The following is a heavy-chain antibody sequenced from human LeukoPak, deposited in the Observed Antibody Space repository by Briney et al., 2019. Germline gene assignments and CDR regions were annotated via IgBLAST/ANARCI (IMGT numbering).Heavy chain of an antibody. Sequence: GGSLRLSCAASGFTFSSYSMNWVRQAPGKGPEWVSSISSSSSYIYYADSVKGRFTISRDNAKNSLYLQMNSLRAEDTAVYYCAGGQDYYGSEYGMDVWGKGTTVTVSS. J-gene: IGHJ6*04. D-gene: IGHD3-10*01. CDR3: AGGQDYYGSEYGMDV. CDR2: ISSSSSYI. V-gene: IGHV3-21*01. CDR1: GFTFSSYS.